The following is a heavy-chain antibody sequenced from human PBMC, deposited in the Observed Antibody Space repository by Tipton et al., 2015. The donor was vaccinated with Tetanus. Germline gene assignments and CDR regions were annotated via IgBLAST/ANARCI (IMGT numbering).Heavy chain of an antibody. Sequence: SLRLSCAASGFTFSSYGMHWVRQAPGKGLEWVAVIWYDGSNKYYADSVKGRFTISRDNSKNTLYLQMNSLRAEDTAVYYCARDSNWGSFDYWGQGTLVTVSS. J-gene: IGHJ4*02. V-gene: IGHV3-33*01. CDR2: IWYDGSNK. D-gene: IGHD7-27*01. CDR3: ARDSNWGSFDY. CDR1: GFTFSSYG.